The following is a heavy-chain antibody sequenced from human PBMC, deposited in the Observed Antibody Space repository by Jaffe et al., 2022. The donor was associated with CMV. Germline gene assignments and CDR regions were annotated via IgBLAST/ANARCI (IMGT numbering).Heavy chain of an antibody. V-gene: IGHV3-33*08. J-gene: IGHJ4*02. CDR3: ARGGGGSPYYFDY. Sequence: QVQLVESGGGVVQPGRSLRLSCAASGFTFSSYGMHWVRQAPGKGLEWVAVIWYDGSNKYYADSVKGRFTISRDNSKNTLYLQMNSLRAEDTAVYYCARGGGGSPYYFDYWGQGTLVTVSS. D-gene: IGHD1-26*01. CDR1: GFTFSSYG. CDR2: IWYDGSNK.